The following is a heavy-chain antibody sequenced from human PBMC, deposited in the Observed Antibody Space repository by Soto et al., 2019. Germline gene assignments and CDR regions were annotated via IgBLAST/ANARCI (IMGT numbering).Heavy chain of an antibody. J-gene: IGHJ6*02. CDR2: IYYSGST. CDR1: GVSISTSGYY. Sequence: SETLSLTCTVSGVSISTSGYYWSWIRQDPGKGLEWIGYIYYSGSTYYNPSLKSRVTISVDMSKNQFSLKLSSVTAADTAVYYCARERQYGDYGYYYGMDVWGQGTTVTVSS. CDR3: ARERQYGDYGYYYGMDV. V-gene: IGHV4-31*03. D-gene: IGHD4-17*01.